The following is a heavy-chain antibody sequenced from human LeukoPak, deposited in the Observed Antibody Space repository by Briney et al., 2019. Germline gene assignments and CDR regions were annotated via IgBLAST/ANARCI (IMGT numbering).Heavy chain of an antibody. D-gene: IGHD3-22*01. CDR3: ARDYQDSSGYYYFDY. J-gene: IGHJ4*02. CDR1: GFTLSSYE. V-gene: IGHV3-48*03. CDR2: ISSSGSTI. Sequence: GGSLRLSCAASGFTLSSYEMNWVRQAPGKGLEWVSYISSSGSTIYYADSVKGRFTISRDNAKNSLYLQMNSLRAEDTAVYYCARDYQDSSGYYYFDYWGQGALVTVSS.